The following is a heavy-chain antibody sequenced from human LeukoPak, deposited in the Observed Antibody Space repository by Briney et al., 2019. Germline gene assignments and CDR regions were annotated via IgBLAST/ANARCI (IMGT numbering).Heavy chain of an antibody. Sequence: GGSLRLSCAASGFTFSSYGMHWVRQAPGKGLEGVAFIRYDGGNKYYADSVKGRFTISRDNSKNTLYLQMNSLRAEDTAVYYCARDYDILTGRTIDHWGQGTLVTVSS. V-gene: IGHV3-30*02. CDR1: GFTFSSYG. CDR3: ARDYDILTGRTIDH. CDR2: IRYDGGNK. D-gene: IGHD3-9*01. J-gene: IGHJ4*02.